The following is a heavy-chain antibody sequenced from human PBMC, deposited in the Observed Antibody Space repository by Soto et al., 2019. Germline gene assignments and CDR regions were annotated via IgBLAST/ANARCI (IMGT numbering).Heavy chain of an antibody. Sequence: EVQLVESGGVVVQPGGSLRLSCAASGFTFMIHTMSWVRQAPGKGREWVSLITWDGTNTYYADSVKGRFSISRDNSKNSLYLQMNSLKTEDTALYYCAKARTTTAWTFGNWGEGTLVTVSS. D-gene: IGHD1-1*01. CDR2: ITWDGTNT. CDR3: AKARTTTAWTFGN. V-gene: IGHV3-43*01. CDR1: GFTFMIHT. J-gene: IGHJ1*01.